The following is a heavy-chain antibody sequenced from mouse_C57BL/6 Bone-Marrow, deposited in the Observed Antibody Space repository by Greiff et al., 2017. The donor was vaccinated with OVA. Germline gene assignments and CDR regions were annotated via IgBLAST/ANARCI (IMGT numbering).Heavy chain of an antibody. V-gene: IGHV1-5*01. Sequence: VQLQQSGTVLARPGASVKMSCKTSGYTFTSYWMHWVKQRPGQGLEWIGAIYPGNSDTSYNQKFKGKAKLTAVASASTAYMELSSLTNEDSAVYYCTGPLDSSGYPRAMDYWGQGTSVTVSS. J-gene: IGHJ4*01. CDR2: IYPGNSDT. D-gene: IGHD3-2*02. CDR3: TGPLDSSGYPRAMDY. CDR1: GYTFTSYW.